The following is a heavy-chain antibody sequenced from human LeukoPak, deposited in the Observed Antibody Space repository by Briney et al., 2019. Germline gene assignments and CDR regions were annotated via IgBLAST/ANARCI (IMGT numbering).Heavy chain of an antibody. V-gene: IGHV3-64*01. CDR1: GFTFSSYA. CDR3: ARDKASGLRYFDWLTDP. CDR2: ISSNGGST. J-gene: IGHJ5*02. Sequence: GGSLRLSCAASGFTFSSYAMHWVRQAPGKGLEYVSSISSNGGSTYYANSVKGRFTISRDNSKNTLYLQMGSLRAEDMAVYYCARDKASGLRYFDWLTDPWGQGTLVTVSS. D-gene: IGHD3-9*01.